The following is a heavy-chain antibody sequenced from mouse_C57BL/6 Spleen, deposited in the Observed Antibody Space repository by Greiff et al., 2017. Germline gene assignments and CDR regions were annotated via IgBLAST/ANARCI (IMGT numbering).Heavy chain of an antibody. J-gene: IGHJ1*03. D-gene: IGHD4-1*01. V-gene: IGHV1-85*01. CDR1: GYTFTSYD. CDR3: ARERGANWDEYWYFDV. Sequence: QVQLQQSGPELVKPGASVKLSCKASGYTFTSYDINWVKQRPGQGLEWIGWIYPRDGSTKYNEKFKGNATLTVDTSSSTAYMELHSLTSEDSAVYFCARERGANWDEYWYFDVWGTGTTVTVSS. CDR2: IYPRDGST.